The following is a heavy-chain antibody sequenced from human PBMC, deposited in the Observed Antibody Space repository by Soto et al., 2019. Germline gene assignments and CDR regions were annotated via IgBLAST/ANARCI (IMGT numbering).Heavy chain of an antibody. CDR1: GGPMNNYY. J-gene: IGHJ6*02. CDR3: ARQGFGELHGLVDV. V-gene: IGHV4-59*08. Sequence: QVQLQESGPGLVKPSETLSLTCTISGGPMNNYYCSWFRQPRGQGLEWIGYMGYNGFTRYNPSLRSRLAISLDTAKNQFSLNLSSVTAADTALYDCARQGFGELHGLVDVWGQGITVTVSS. D-gene: IGHD3-10*01. CDR2: MGYNGFT.